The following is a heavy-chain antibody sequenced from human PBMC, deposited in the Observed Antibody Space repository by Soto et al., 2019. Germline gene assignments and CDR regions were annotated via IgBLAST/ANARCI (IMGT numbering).Heavy chain of an antibody. J-gene: IGHJ5*02. CDR3: ARSEATGLDP. CDR1: GGSMTSSNW. V-gene: IGHV4-4*02. D-gene: IGHD1-26*01. CDR2: AHHSGRT. Sequence: QVQLQESGPGLVKPSGTLSLTCTVSGGSMTSSNWWNWVRQSPGKGLEWIGEAHHSGRTNYNPSLXIXVXIXLDKAKNHFPLKLSSATAADTAVHYCARSEATGLDPWGQGTLVTVSS.